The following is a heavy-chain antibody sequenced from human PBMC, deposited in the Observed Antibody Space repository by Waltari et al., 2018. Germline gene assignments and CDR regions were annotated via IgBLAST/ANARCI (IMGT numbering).Heavy chain of an antibody. V-gene: IGHV1-2*06. Sequence: QVQLVQSGAEVKKPGSSVKVSCKASGGTFTGYYMHWVRQAPGQGLEWMGRINPNSGGTNYAQKFQGRVTMTRDTSISTAYMELSRLRSDDTAVYYCASQNPELDYYYMDVWGKGTTVTVSS. CDR2: INPNSGGT. CDR3: ASQNPELDYYYMDV. J-gene: IGHJ6*03. CDR1: GGTFTGYY. D-gene: IGHD3-10*01.